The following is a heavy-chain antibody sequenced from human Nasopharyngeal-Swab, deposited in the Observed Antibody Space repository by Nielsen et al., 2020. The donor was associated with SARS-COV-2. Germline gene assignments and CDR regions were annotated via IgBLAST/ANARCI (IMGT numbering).Heavy chain of an antibody. V-gene: IGHV1-69*10. CDR1: GDTFTNSA. D-gene: IGHD5-12*01. CDR2: IVPALGLP. CDR3: AREGEYGAYDAPDY. Sequence: SVKVSCKTSGDTFTNSAISWVRQAPGQGLEWMGGIVPALGLPNYAQKFRGRVTISADRSTTTSYLELSSLRSEDTAIYYCAREGEYGAYDAPDYWGQGILVTVSS. J-gene: IGHJ4*02.